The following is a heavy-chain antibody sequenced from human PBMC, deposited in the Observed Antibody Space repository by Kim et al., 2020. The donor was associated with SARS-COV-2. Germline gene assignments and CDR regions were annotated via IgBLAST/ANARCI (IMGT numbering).Heavy chain of an antibody. CDR3: AKDLGMVWGVARHHYYY. Sequence: GGSLRLSCAASGFTFDDYAMHWVRQAPGKGLEWVSGISWNSGSIGYADSVKGRFTISRDNAKNSLYLQMNSLRAEDTALYYCAKDLGMVWGVARHHYYY. V-gene: IGHV3-9*01. J-gene: IGHJ6*01. CDR1: GFTFDDYA. CDR2: ISWNSGSI. D-gene: IGHD3-10*01.